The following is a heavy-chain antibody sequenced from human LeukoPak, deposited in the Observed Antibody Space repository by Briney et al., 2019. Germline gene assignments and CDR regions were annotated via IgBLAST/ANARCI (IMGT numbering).Heavy chain of an antibody. CDR2: SSYDGSDK. J-gene: IGHJ4*02. D-gene: IGHD3-16*01. V-gene: IGHV3-30*18. CDR1: GFTLSSYG. CDR3: AKDAVRGGDYFDQ. Sequence: PGRSLRLSCAASGFTLSSYGMHWVRQAPGRGLEWVAVSSYDGSDKYYADSVKGRFTISRDNSKNTLYLQLNSLRVEDTAVYYCAKDAVRGGDYFDQWGQGTQLTVSS.